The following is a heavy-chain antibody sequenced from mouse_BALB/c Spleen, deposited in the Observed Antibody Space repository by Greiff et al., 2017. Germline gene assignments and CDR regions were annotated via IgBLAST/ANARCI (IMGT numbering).Heavy chain of an antibody. CDR1: GFNIKDYY. Sequence: EVQLQQSGAELVRSGASVKLSCTASGFNIKDYYMHWVQQRPEQGLEWIGWIDPENGDTEYAPKFQGKATMTADTSSNTAYLQLSSLTSEDTAVYYCNAFLLRLHAMDDWGQGTSVTVAS. CDR3: NAFLLRLHAMDD. D-gene: IGHD1-2*01. CDR2: IDPENGDT. V-gene: IGHV14-4*02. J-gene: IGHJ4*01.